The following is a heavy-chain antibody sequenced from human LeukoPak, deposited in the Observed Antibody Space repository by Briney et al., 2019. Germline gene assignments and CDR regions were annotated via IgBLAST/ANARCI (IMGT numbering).Heavy chain of an antibody. V-gene: IGHV1-2*06. Sequence: ASVKVSCKASGYTFTGYYMHWVRQAPGQGLEWMGRINPNSGGTNYAQKFQGRVTMTRDTSISTAYMELSRLRSDDTAVYYCARGLDYNRDPHDAFDIWGQGTMVTVSS. D-gene: IGHD1-14*01. CDR1: GYTFTGYY. CDR2: INPNSGGT. J-gene: IGHJ3*02. CDR3: ARGLDYNRDPHDAFDI.